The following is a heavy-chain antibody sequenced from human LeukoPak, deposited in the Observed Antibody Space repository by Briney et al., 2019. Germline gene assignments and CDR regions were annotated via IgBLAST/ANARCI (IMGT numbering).Heavy chain of an antibody. D-gene: IGHD3-22*01. CDR2: ISGSGDST. CDR1: GFTFSSYA. V-gene: IGHV3-23*01. Sequence: PGGSLRLSCAASGFTFSSYAMSWVRQAPGKGLEWVSAISGSGDSTYYGDSVKGRFTISRDNSKNTLYLQMNSLRAEDTAVYYCAKDPLRYYDSSGYRNWFDPWGQGTLVTVSS. CDR3: AKDPLRYYDSSGYRNWFDP. J-gene: IGHJ5*02.